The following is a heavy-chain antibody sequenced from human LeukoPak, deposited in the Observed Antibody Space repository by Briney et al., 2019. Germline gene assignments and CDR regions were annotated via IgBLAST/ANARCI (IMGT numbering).Heavy chain of an antibody. V-gene: IGHV3-74*01. CDR2: IHGDGTFT. CDR1: GFTFSTYW. CDR3: ARDLVLGSGSYGQ. J-gene: IGHJ4*02. Sequence: PGGSLRLSCAASGFTFSTYWMHWVRQAPGKGLVWVSRIHGDGTFTTSADSVKGRFTISRDNAQNMVYLQMNSLGVEDTAVYYCARDLVLGSGSYGQWGQGTLVTVSS. D-gene: IGHD3-10*01.